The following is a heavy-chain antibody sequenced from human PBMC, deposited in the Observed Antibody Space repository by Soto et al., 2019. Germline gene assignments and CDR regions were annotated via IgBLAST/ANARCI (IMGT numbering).Heavy chain of an antibody. V-gene: IGHV3-74*01. CDR1: GFTFRRYW. CDR3: ARVSYYYYYMDV. Sequence: PGGSLRLSCAASGFTFRRYWMHWVRQAPGKGLVWVSRINSDGSSTSYADSVKGRFTISRDNAKNTLYLQMNSLRAEDTAVYYCARVSYYYYYMDVCGKGTTVTVSS. J-gene: IGHJ6*03. CDR2: INSDGSST.